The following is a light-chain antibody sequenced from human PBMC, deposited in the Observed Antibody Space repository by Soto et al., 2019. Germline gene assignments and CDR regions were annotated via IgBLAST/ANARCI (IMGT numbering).Light chain of an antibody. V-gene: IGKV1-39*01. J-gene: IGKJ2*01. Sequence: DIQMTQSPSSLSASVGDRVTITCRASQSISSYLNWYQQKPGKAPKLLIYAASSLQSGVPSRFSGSGSGTEFTLTISSLEPEDFATDYCQRGYSTPQYTFGQGNKLEIK. CDR2: AAS. CDR3: QRGYSTPQYT. CDR1: QSISSY.